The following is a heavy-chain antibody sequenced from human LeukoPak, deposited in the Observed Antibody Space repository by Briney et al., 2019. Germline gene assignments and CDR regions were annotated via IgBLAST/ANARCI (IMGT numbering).Heavy chain of an antibody. CDR1: AFSVSSNY. J-gene: IGHJ4*02. CDR2: IYSGGSI. V-gene: IGHV3-53*01. CDR3: ARDAYSSSRNDY. Sequence: PGGPLRLSCAASAFSVSSNYMSWVRQAPGKGLEWVSVIYSGGSIYYADSVKGRFTISRDNARNSVFLQMNSLRAEDTAVYYCARDAYSSSRNDYWGQGTLVTVSS. D-gene: IGHD6-13*01.